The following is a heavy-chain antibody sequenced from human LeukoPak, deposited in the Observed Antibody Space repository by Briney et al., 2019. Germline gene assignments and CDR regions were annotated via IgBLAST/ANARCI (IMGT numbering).Heavy chain of an antibody. D-gene: IGHD6-19*01. CDR1: GFTFSSYW. Sequence: GGSLRLSCADSGFTFSSYWMSWVRQAPGKGLEWVANIKQDGSGKYYVDSVKGRFTISRDNAKNSLYLQMNSLRAEDTAVYYCARDSSGWYGHPKNEDYWGQGTLVTVSS. V-gene: IGHV3-7*01. CDR3: ARDSSGWYGHPKNEDY. J-gene: IGHJ4*02. CDR2: IKQDGSGK.